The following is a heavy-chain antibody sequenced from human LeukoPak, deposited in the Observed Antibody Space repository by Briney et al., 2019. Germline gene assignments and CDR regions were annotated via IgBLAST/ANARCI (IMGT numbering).Heavy chain of an antibody. CDR3: ARDSVRAAAGTLDY. J-gene: IGHJ4*02. D-gene: IGHD6-13*01. Sequence: GGSLRLSCAASGFTFSSYGMHWVRQAPGKGPEWVAVIWYDGSNKYYADSVKGRFTISRDNSKNTLYLQMNSLRAEDTAVYYCARDSVRAAAGTLDYWGQGTLVTVSS. V-gene: IGHV3-33*01. CDR1: GFTFSSYG. CDR2: IWYDGSNK.